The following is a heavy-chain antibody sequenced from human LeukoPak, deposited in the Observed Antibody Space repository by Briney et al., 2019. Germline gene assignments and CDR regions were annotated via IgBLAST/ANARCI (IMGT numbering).Heavy chain of an antibody. D-gene: IGHD5-24*01. CDR1: GYSFTSYW. J-gene: IGHJ4*02. Sequence: GESLKISCRGSGYSFTSYWIGWVRQMPGKGLEWMGIIYPGDSDIRYRPSFQGQVTISADKSISTAYLQWRSLKASDTAMYYCVRDGYNRFNYYFDYWGQGTLVIVSS. CDR2: IYPGDSDI. CDR3: VRDGYNRFNYYFDY. V-gene: IGHV5-51*01.